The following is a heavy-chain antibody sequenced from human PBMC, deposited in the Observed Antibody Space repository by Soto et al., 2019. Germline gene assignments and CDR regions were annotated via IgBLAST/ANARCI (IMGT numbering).Heavy chain of an antibody. CDR2: INSDGSST. V-gene: IGHV3-74*01. Sequence: PGGSLRLSCAASGFTFSSYWMHWVRQAPGKGLVWVSRINSDGSSTSYADSVKGRFTISRDNAKNTLYLQMNSLRAEDTAVYYCARLNYCSSTSCYPGLDYWGQGTLVTVSS. D-gene: IGHD2-2*01. J-gene: IGHJ4*02. CDR3: ARLNYCSSTSCYPGLDY. CDR1: GFTFSSYW.